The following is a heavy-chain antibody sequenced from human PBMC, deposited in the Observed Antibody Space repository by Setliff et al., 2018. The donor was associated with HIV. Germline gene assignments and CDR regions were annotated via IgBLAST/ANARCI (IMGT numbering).Heavy chain of an antibody. CDR1: GFTFGDYA. D-gene: IGHD2-15*01. CDR3: TTERSVVVGALYYFDY. Sequence: GGSLRLSCTASGFTFGDYAMSWVRQAPGKGLEWVGFIRSKTYGGTIDYAASVRGRFTISRDDSKSIAYLRMNSLKTEDTAVYYCTTERSVVVGALYYFDYWGQGTLVTVSS. J-gene: IGHJ4*02. V-gene: IGHV3-49*04. CDR2: IRSKTYGGTI.